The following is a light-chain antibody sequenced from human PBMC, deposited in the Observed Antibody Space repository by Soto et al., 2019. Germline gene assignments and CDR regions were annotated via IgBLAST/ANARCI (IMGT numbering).Light chain of an antibody. CDR3: SSFSRSTPLV. Sequence: QSVLTQPASVSGSPGQSITISCTGTSSDVGAYNYVSWYQRHPGTDPKLIIYDVTLRPSGVSNRFSGSKSGNTASLTISGLQAEGEADFYCSSFSRSTPLVFGTGTKMTVL. CDR1: SSDVGAYNY. CDR2: DVT. J-gene: IGLJ1*01. V-gene: IGLV2-14*03.